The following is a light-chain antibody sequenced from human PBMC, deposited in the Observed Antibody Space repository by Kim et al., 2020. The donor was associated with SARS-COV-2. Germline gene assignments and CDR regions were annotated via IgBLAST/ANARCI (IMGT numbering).Light chain of an antibody. J-gene: IGLJ1*01. CDR2: RDS. V-gene: IGLV3-9*01. CDR1: TLKSKH. Sequence: VCRRRPARLPGEGNTLKSKHMQLYRQQPGQPPVLVLYRDSNPPSGIPERFSASNAGNAATLIINTAHAADEADYFCQVWDRSFYVFGFGTKVTVL. CDR3: QVWDRSFYV.